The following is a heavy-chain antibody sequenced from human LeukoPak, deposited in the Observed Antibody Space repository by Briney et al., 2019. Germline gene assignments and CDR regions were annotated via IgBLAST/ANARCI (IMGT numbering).Heavy chain of an antibody. D-gene: IGHD6-13*01. Sequence: ATVKVSCKASGYTFTSYGISWVRQAPGQGLEWMGWISAYNGNTNYAQKLQGRVTMTTDTSTSTAYMELRSLRSDDTAVYYCASSGGDTCIAAATDLDYWGQGTLVTVSS. J-gene: IGHJ4*02. CDR3: ASSGGDTCIAAATDLDY. CDR1: GYTFTSYG. V-gene: IGHV1-18*01. CDR2: ISAYNGNT.